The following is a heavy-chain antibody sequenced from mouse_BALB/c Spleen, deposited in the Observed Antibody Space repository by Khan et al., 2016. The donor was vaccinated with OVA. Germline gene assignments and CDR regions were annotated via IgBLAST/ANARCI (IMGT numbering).Heavy chain of an antibody. CDR3: VSGGRRAMDY. V-gene: IGHV9-3-1*01. CDR1: GYTFTNYG. Sequence: QIQLVQSGPELKKPGETVKISCKASGYTFTNYGMNWVKQAPGKGLKWMGWINSNTGEATYADDFKGRFAFSLETSASTAYLQIKNLKNEDTASYCCVSGGRRAMDYWGQGTSVTVSS. CDR2: INSNTGEA. D-gene: IGHD3-3*01. J-gene: IGHJ4*01.